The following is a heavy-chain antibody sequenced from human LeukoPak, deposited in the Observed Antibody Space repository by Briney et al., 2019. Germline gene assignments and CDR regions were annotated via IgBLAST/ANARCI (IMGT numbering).Heavy chain of an antibody. V-gene: IGHV3-30-3*01. D-gene: IGHD2-2*01. CDR3: ARESGGLLTGIVVVPAYFDY. CDR2: ISYDGSNK. Sequence: PGGSLRLSCAASGFTFSSYAMHWVRQAPGKGLEWVAVISYDGSNKYYADSVKGRFTISRDNSKNTLYLQMNSLRAEDTAVYYCARESGGLLTGIVVVPAYFDYWGQGTLVTVSS. J-gene: IGHJ4*02. CDR1: GFTFSSYA.